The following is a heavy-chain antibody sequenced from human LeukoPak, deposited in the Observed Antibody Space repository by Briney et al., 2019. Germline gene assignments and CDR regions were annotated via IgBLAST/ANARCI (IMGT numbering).Heavy chain of an antibody. CDR1: GFSFDNYA. J-gene: IGHJ3*02. Sequence: GGSLRLSCVASGFSFDNYAMNWVRQAPGKGLEWVSSISSSSSYIYYADSVKGRFTISRDNAKNSLYLQMNSLRAEDTAVYYCARCNDYGDNDGASDIWGQGTMVIVSS. CDR3: ARCNDYGDNDGASDI. D-gene: IGHD4-17*01. CDR2: ISSSSSYI. V-gene: IGHV3-21*01.